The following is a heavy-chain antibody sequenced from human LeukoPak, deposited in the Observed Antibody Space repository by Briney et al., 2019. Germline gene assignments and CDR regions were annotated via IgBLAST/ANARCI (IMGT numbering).Heavy chain of an antibody. CDR3: ARVHLPHHYYDSSGYRNDAFDI. CDR2: ISSSGSTI. D-gene: IGHD3-22*01. J-gene: IGHJ3*02. Sequence: GGSLRLSCAASGFTFSSYEMNWVRQAPGKGLEWVSYISSSGSTIYYADSVKGRFTISRDNAKNSLYLQMNSLRAEDTAVYYCARVHLPHHYYDSSGYRNDAFDIWGQGTMVTVSS. V-gene: IGHV3-48*03. CDR1: GFTFSSYE.